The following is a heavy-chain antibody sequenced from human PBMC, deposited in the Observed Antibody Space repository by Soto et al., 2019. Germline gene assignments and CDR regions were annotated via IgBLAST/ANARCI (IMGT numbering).Heavy chain of an antibody. CDR2: IYHTGTT. V-gene: IGHV4-30-2*01. J-gene: IGHJ5*02. CDR1: GGSINSGGYS. Sequence: PSETLSLTCTVSGGSINSGGYSWTWIRQPPGKGLEWIGFIYHTGTTYYNPSLKSRVTISVDRSKNQFSLKLNSVTAAGTAVYYGGRAMVVTQNWFDPWGKGTLVTVAS. CDR3: GRAMVVTQNWFDP. D-gene: IGHD2-21*02.